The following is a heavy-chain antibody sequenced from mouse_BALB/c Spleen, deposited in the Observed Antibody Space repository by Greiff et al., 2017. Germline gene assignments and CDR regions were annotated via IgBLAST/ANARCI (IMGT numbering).Heavy chain of an antibody. V-gene: IGHV1-54*03. D-gene: IGHD1-2*01. CDR1: GYAFTNYL. Sequence: VQLQQSGGELVRPGTSVKVSCKASGYAFTNYLIEWVKQRPRLGLEWIGVINPGSGGTNYNEKFKGKATLTADKSSSTAYMQLSSLTSDDSAVYFCARRYSLLRLSAMDYWGQGTSVTVSS. CDR2: INPGSGGT. J-gene: IGHJ4*01. CDR3: ARRYSLLRLSAMDY.